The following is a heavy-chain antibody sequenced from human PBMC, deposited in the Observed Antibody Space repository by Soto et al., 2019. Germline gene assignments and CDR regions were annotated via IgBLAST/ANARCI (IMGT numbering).Heavy chain of an antibody. CDR3: AKAAGTGYFDY. Sequence: EVQLVESGGGLVQPGGSLRLSCAASGFTFSSYSMNWVRQAPGKGLEWVSYISSSSSTIYYADSVKGRFTISRDNSKNTLYLQMNSLRAEDTAVYYCAKAAGTGYFDYWGQGTLVTVSS. D-gene: IGHD6-13*01. J-gene: IGHJ4*02. CDR1: GFTFSSYS. V-gene: IGHV3-48*01. CDR2: ISSSSSTI.